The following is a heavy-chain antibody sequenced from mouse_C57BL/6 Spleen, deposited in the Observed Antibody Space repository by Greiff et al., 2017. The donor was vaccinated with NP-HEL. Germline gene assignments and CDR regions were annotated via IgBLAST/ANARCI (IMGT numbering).Heavy chain of an antibody. CDR1: GFTFSSYT. D-gene: IGHD1-1*01. CDR2: ISGGGGNT. CDR3: AREAYYYGSIFDY. Sequence: EVQLVESGGGLVKPGGSLKLSCAASGFTFSSYTMSWVRQTPEKRLEWVATISGGGGNTYYPDSVKGRLTISRDNAKNTLYLQMSSLRSEDTALYYCAREAYYYGSIFDYWGQGTTLTVSS. J-gene: IGHJ2*01. V-gene: IGHV5-9*01.